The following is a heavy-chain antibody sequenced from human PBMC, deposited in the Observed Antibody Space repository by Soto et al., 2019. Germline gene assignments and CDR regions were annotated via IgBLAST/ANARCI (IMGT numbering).Heavy chain of an antibody. J-gene: IGHJ4*02. D-gene: IGHD1-26*01. V-gene: IGHV4-34*01. CDR3: ARSSWGVGATTPW. CDR2: INHSGGT. Sequence: QVQLQQWGAGLLKPSETLSLTCAVYGGSFSGYYWSWVRQPPGKGLEWIGEINHSGGTNYNPSTKSRVTISVDTSKSQFSLKLSSVTAADTAVYYCARSSWGVGATTPWWGQGTLVTVSS. CDR1: GGSFSGYY.